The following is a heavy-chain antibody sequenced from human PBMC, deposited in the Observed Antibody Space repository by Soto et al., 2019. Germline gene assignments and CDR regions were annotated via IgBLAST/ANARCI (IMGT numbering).Heavy chain of an antibody. V-gene: IGHV3-7*03. D-gene: IGHD3-16*01. CDR3: AGWGGHDYNY. Sequence: EVQLLGSGGGVVHPGGSLRLSCIGSGFTFRTYWMNWVRQAPGMGLEWVANINPDGIVGTYVDSVKGRFTTSRDNAQNSLYLQMNSLRADDTAVYFCAGWGGHDYNYWGKGIPVTVSS. CDR2: INPDGIVG. J-gene: IGHJ4*02. CDR1: GFTFRTYW.